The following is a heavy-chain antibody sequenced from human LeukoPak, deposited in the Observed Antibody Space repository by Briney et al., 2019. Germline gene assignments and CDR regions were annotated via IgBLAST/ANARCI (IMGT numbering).Heavy chain of an antibody. Sequence: PGGSLRLSCAASGFTFSSYEMNWVRQAPGKGLEWVSYISNGGSTIYYADSVKGRFTISRDNAKNSLYLQMNSLRAEDTAVYYCARDPRGYTYGFDYWGQGTLVTVSS. CDR3: ARDPRGYTYGFDY. D-gene: IGHD5-18*01. V-gene: IGHV3-48*03. CDR2: ISNGGSTI. J-gene: IGHJ4*02. CDR1: GFTFSSYE.